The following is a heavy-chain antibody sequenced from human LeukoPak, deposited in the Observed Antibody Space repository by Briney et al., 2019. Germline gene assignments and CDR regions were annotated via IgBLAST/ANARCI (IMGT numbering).Heavy chain of an antibody. CDR2: IAHDGST. Sequence: PSETLTLTCAAYGGSSSDYYLSWIRQAPGKGLEWIGEIAHDGSTSYNPSLKRRATISRDTSKNHFSLNLRSVTAADTAVYSCARGNRAGYIFDYWGQGTQVTVSS. CDR3: ARGNRAGYIFDY. CDR1: GGSSSDYY. J-gene: IGHJ4*02. D-gene: IGHD5-24*01. V-gene: IGHV4-34*01.